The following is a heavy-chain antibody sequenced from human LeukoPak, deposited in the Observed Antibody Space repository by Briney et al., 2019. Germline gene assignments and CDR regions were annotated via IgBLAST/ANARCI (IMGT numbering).Heavy chain of an antibody. Sequence: GGSLRLSCAASGFTFSSYNIHWVRQAPGKGLEWVTIISYYGSNKYYADSVKGRFTISRDNSKNTLYLQMNSLRAEDTAVYYCARGGQGYDLNWFDPWGQGTLVTVSS. CDR2: ISYYGSNK. D-gene: IGHD3-3*01. V-gene: IGHV3-30-3*01. CDR3: ARGGQGYDLNWFDP. J-gene: IGHJ5*02. CDR1: GFTFSSYN.